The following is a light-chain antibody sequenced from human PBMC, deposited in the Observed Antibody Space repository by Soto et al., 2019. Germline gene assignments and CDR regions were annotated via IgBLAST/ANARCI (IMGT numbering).Light chain of an antibody. CDR1: QSISSN. V-gene: IGKV3-15*01. Sequence: EIVMTQSPATQSVSPGDRATLSCRASQSISSNLAWYQQKPGQTPRLLIYGASTRASGVPAKFSGSGSGTEFTLTISSLQSEDFAVYYCQQYNNWPRTFGQGTKVDIK. CDR2: GAS. CDR3: QQYNNWPRT. J-gene: IGKJ1*01.